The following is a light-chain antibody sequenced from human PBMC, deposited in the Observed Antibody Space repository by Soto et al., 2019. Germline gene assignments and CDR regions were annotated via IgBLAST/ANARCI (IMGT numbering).Light chain of an antibody. J-gene: IGKJ1*01. CDR2: WAS. CDR1: QSVLYSSNNKNY. CDR3: QQYYRAPWT. Sequence: DIVMTQSPDSLAVSLGERATINCQSSQSVLYSSNNKNYLAWYQQKPGQPPELLIYWASTREAGVPDRFSGSGSATGFTLTINTLQAEDVAVYYCQQYYRAPWTFGQGTKVEVK. V-gene: IGKV4-1*01.